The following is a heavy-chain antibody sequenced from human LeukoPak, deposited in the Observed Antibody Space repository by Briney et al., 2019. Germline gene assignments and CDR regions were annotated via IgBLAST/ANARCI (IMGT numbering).Heavy chain of an antibody. CDR1: GGTFSSYA. CDR2: IIPTFGTA. J-gene: IGHJ4*02. Sequence: GASVKVSCKASGGTFSSYAISWVRQAPGQGLEWMGRIIPTFGTANYAQKFQGRVTIATDESTSTAYMELSSLRSEDTAAYYCATQLNYYYGSGSPGIFDYWGQGTLVTVSS. D-gene: IGHD3-10*01. V-gene: IGHV1-69*05. CDR3: ATQLNYYYGSGSPGIFDY.